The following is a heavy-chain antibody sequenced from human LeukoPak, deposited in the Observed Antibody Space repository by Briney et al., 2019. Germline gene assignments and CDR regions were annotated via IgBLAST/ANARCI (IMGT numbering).Heavy chain of an antibody. CDR3: ARLRVAMLRGAADY. Sequence: GGSLRLSCVASGFTFNDDEIIWVRRAPGKGLEWISYIFTRDDSVYYADSVKGRFTISRAHARNLVYLQMNSLRSEDTGLYYCARLRVAMLRGAADYWGQGTLVTVSS. V-gene: IGHV3-48*03. CDR1: GFTFNDDE. D-gene: IGHD3-10*01. CDR2: IFTRDDSV. J-gene: IGHJ4*02.